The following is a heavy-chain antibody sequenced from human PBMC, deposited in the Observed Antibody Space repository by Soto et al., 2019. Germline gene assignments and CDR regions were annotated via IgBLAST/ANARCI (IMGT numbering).Heavy chain of an antibody. V-gene: IGHV3-23*01. Sequence: EVQLLESGGGLVQPGGSLRLSCAASGITISNYPMSWVRKAPGKGRDWVSGISGSGERTYYADSAKGRFTISKDISRNSLSLQLDSLGVEDTAVYFCVKDDGGYPSTAPHWGQGTLVTVSS. CDR3: VKDDGGYPSTAPH. J-gene: IGHJ4*02. D-gene: IGHD3-22*01. CDR1: GITISNYP. CDR2: ISGSGERT.